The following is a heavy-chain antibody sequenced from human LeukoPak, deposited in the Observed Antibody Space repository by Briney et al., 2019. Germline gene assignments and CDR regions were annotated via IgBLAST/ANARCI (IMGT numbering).Heavy chain of an antibody. CDR1: GFTFSSYG. V-gene: IGHV3-30*18. CDR3: AKDQESSGWDY. Sequence: GRSLRLSCAASGFTFSSYGMHWVRRAPGKGLEWVAVISYDGSNKYYADSVKGRFAISRDNSKNTLYLQMNSLRAEDTAVYYCAKDQESSGWDYWGQGTLVTVSS. J-gene: IGHJ4*02. CDR2: ISYDGSNK. D-gene: IGHD6-19*01.